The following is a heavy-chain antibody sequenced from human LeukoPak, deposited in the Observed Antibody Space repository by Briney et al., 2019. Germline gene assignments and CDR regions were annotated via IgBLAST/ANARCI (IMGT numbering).Heavy chain of an antibody. Sequence: PAGSLRLSCEASGFTFSSYAMSWVRQAPGKGLEWVAGISGSGGSTNCADSVKGRFTISRDNSKNTLYLQMNSLRAEDTAVYYCARDGLLGYFDYWGQGTLVTVSS. CDR3: ARDGLLGYFDY. V-gene: IGHV3-23*01. CDR1: GFTFSSYA. J-gene: IGHJ4*02. CDR2: ISGSGGST.